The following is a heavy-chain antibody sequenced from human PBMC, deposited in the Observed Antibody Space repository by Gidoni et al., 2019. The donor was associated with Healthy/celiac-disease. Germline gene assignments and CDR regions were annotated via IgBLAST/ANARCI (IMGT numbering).Heavy chain of an antibody. CDR1: GFTFSNAW. CDR2: IKSKTDGGTT. J-gene: IGHJ5*02. CDR3: TTAGIVVVVAATDNWFDP. V-gene: IGHV3-15*01. Sequence: EVQLVESGGGLVKPGGSLRLSCAASGFTFSNAWMSWVRQAPGKGLEWVGRIKSKTDGGTTDYAAPVKGRFTISRDDSKNTLYLQMNSLKTEDTAVYYCTTAGIVVVVAATDNWFDPWGQGTLVTVSS. D-gene: IGHD2-15*01.